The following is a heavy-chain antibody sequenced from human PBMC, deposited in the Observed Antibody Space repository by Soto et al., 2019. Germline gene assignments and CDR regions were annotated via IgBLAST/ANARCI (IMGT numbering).Heavy chain of an antibody. J-gene: IGHJ6*02. CDR1: GYTFTSYG. CDR3: ARDMCSSTSCYSYGMDV. CDR2: ISAYNGNT. D-gene: IGHD2-2*01. Sequence: ASVKVSCKASGYTFTSYGISWVRQAPGQGLEWMGWISAYNGNTNYAQKLQGRVTMTTDTSTSTAYMELRSLRSDDTAVYYCARDMCSSTSCYSYGMDVWGQGTTVTV. V-gene: IGHV1-18*04.